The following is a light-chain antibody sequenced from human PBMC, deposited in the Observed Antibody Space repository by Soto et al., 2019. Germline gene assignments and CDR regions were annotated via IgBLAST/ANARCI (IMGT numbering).Light chain of an antibody. CDR2: KAS. J-gene: IGKJ5*01. CDR3: QQYNSYPWT. V-gene: IGKV1-5*03. Sequence: DIQMTQSPSTLSGSVGDRVTITCRASQTISSWLAWYQQKPGKAPKLLIYKASTLKSGVPSRFSGSGSGTKFTLTIASLQPDDFATYYCQQYNSYPWTFGQGTRLEIK. CDR1: QTISSW.